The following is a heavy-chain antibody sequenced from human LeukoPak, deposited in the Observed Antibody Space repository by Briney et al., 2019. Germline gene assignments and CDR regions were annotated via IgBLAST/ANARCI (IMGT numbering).Heavy chain of an antibody. CDR1: GFTFSSYT. V-gene: IGHV3-21*01. CDR2: ITSSSSYI. CDR3: ARDYKYAFDN. J-gene: IGHJ4*02. D-gene: IGHD5-24*01. Sequence: GGSLRLSCAASGFTFSSYTINWVRQAPGKGLEWVSSITSSSSYINYADSAKGRFTISRDNAKNSLYLQMNSLRAEDTAVYYCARDYKYAFDNWGQGTLVTVSS.